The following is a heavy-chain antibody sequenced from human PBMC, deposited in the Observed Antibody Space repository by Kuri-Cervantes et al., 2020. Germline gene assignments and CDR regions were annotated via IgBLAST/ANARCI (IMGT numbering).Heavy chain of an antibody. Sequence: GESLKISCAASGFTFSSYDMHWVRQATGKGLEWVSAIGTAGDTYYPGSVKGRFTISRENAKNSLYLQMNSLRAEDTAVYYCARLPPEGPWSYYGMDVWGQGTTVTVSS. V-gene: IGHV3-13*01. J-gene: IGHJ6*02. CDR3: ARLPPEGPWSYYGMDV. CDR1: GFTFSSYD. D-gene: IGHD1-14*01. CDR2: IGTAGDT.